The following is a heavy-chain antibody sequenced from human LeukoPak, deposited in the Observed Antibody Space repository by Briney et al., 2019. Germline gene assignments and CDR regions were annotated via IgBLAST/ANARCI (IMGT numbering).Heavy chain of an antibody. J-gene: IGHJ4*02. CDR3: ARIPPGPSYEYYFDY. CDR1: GGSFSGYY. D-gene: IGHD5-18*01. CDR2: INHSGST. Sequence: SETLSLTCAVYGGSFSGYYWSWIRQPPGKGLEWIGEINHSGSTNYNPSLKSRVTISVDTSKNQFSLKLSSVTAADTAVYYCARIPPGPSYEYYFDYWGQGTLVTVSS. V-gene: IGHV4-34*01.